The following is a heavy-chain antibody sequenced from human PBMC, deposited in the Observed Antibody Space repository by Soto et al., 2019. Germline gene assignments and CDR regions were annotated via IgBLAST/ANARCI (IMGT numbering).Heavy chain of an antibody. CDR3: AKDLGYMAATPDYYYYYGMDV. D-gene: IGHD2-15*01. CDR1: GFTFNNYG. Sequence: QVQLVESGGGVVQPGRSLRLSCAASGFTFNNYGMHWVRQAPGKGLEWVAVIWYDGSNKYYVDSVKGRFTISRDNSKNTLYLQMNSLRAEDTAVYYCAKDLGYMAATPDYYYYYGMDVWGQGTTVTVSS. CDR2: IWYDGSNK. J-gene: IGHJ6*02. V-gene: IGHV3-33*06.